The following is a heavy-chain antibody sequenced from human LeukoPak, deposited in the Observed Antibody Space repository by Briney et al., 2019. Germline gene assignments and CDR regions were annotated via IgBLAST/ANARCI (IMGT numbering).Heavy chain of an antibody. CDR2: IYHSGST. J-gene: IGHJ2*01. V-gene: IGHV4-4*02. CDR3: ARDATTVTPYWYFDL. CDR1: GGSISSSNW. D-gene: IGHD4-17*01. Sequence: SETLSLTCAVSGGSISSSNWWSWVRQPPGKGLEWIGEIYHSGSTNYNPSLKSRVTILVDKSKNQFSLKLSSVTAADTAVYYCARDATTVTPYWYFDLWGRGTLVTVSS.